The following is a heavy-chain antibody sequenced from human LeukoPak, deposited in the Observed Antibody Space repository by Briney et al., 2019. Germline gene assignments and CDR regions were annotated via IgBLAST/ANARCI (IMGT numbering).Heavy chain of an antibody. J-gene: IGHJ6*02. CDR3: ARPSTVAGYYYGMDV. CDR2: ISAYNGNT. D-gene: IGHD4-23*01. CDR1: GYTFTSYG. Sequence: GASVKVSCKASGYTFTSYGISWVRQAPGQGLEWMGWISAYNGNTNYAQKLQGRVTMTTDTSTSTAYMELRSLRSDDTAVYYCARPSTVAGYYYGMDVWGQGTTVTVSS. V-gene: IGHV1-18*01.